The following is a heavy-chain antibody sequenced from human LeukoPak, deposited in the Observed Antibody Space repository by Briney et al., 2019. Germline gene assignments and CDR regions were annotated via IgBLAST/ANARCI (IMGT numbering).Heavy chain of an antibody. D-gene: IGHD3-3*01. CDR3: ARDRRGDFWSRDYYYGMDV. Sequence: GASVKVSCKASGYTFTSYGISWVRQAPGQGLEWMGWISAYNGNTNYAQKLQGRVTMTTDTSTSTACMELRSLRSDDTAVYYCARDRRGDFWSRDYYYGMDVWGQGTTVTVSS. V-gene: IGHV1-18*01. CDR2: ISAYNGNT. J-gene: IGHJ6*02. CDR1: GYTFTSYG.